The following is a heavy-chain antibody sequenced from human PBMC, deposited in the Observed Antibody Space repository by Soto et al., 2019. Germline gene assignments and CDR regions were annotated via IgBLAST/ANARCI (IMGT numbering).Heavy chain of an antibody. V-gene: IGHV1-18*01. CDR2: ISAYNGNT. D-gene: IGHD2-21*01. J-gene: IGHJ4*02. CDR1: GYTFTSYG. CDR3: ASAMGLAYPFENYYFDY. Sequence: QVQLVQSGAEVKKPGASVKVSCKASGYTFTSYGISWVRQAPGQGLEWMGWISAYNGNTNYAQKLQGRVTMTTDTTQSKXYMELRSLRSDDTAVYYCASAMGLAYPFENYYFDYWGQGTLVTVSS.